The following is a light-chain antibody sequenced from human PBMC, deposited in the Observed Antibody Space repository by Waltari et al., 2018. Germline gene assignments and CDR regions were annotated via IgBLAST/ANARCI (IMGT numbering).Light chain of an antibody. Sequence: EIVLTQSPATLSLSPGERATLSCRASQSVSSYLAWYQQKPGQAPRLLIYDASNRATGIPARCSGSGSGTDFTLTISSLEPEDFVVYYCQQRSNWPLLTFGGGTKVEIK. CDR2: DAS. J-gene: IGKJ4*01. CDR1: QSVSSY. V-gene: IGKV3-11*01. CDR3: QQRSNWPLLT.